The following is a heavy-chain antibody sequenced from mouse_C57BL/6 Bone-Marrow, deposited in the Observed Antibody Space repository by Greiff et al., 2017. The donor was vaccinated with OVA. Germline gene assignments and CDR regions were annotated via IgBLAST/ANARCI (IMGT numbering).Heavy chain of an antibody. Sequence: ESGPGLVKPSQSLSLTCSVTGYSITSGYYWNWIRQFPGNKLEWMGYISYDGSNNYNPSLKNRISITRDTSKNQFFLKLNSVTTEDTATYYCAREDYDYESYYFDYWGQGTTLTVSS. D-gene: IGHD2-4*01. V-gene: IGHV3-6*01. J-gene: IGHJ2*01. CDR3: AREDYDYESYYFDY. CDR1: GYSITSGYY. CDR2: ISYDGSN.